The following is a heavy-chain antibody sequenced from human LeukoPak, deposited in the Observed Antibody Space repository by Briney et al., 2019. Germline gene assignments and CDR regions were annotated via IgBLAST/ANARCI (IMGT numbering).Heavy chain of an antibody. CDR3: AKDGGWGVDY. Sequence: GGSLRLSCAASGFTFSSYGMHWVRRAPGKGLEGIAFIRPDGRIKHYADSVKGRFIISRDNSEVTVYLQMNSLRTEDTAVYFCAKDGGWGVDYWGQGTLVTVSS. CDR2: IRPDGRIK. J-gene: IGHJ4*02. D-gene: IGHD6-19*01. CDR1: GFTFSSYG. V-gene: IGHV3-30*02.